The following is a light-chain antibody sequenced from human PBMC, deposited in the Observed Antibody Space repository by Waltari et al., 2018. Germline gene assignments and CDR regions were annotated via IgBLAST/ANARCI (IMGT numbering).Light chain of an antibody. V-gene: IGKV1-5*01. Sequence: DIQMTQTPSTLSASVGERVTITCRSSQSIRGWVAWYQQQPGKAPKLLLFDASKLESGVPSRFSGSGFGTEFALTISGLQPDDFATYFCQQYNSFFRTFGQGTKVEIK. CDR3: QQYNSFFRT. J-gene: IGKJ1*01. CDR1: QSIRGW. CDR2: DAS.